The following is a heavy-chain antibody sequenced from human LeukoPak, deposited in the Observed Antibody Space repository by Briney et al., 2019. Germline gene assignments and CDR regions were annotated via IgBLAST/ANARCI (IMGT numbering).Heavy chain of an antibody. CDR1: GFTFSNYG. CDR2: ITGSGGST. J-gene: IGHJ4*02. CDR3: ARDERLLSFLK. D-gene: IGHD3-3*01. V-gene: IGHV3-23*01. Sequence: GGSLRLSCAASGFTFSNYGLSWVRQAPGKGLEWVSGITGSGGSTYYADSAKGRFTISRDNSKNTLYLQMNSLRAEDTAIYYCARDERLLSFLKWGQGTLVTVS.